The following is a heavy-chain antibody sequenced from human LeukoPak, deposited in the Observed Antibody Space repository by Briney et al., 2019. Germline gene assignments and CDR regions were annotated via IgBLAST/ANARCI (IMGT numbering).Heavy chain of an antibody. Sequence: PSETLSLTCTVSGDSIRSSSYYWGWIRQPPGKGLEWIGQIYSNGNTYDNPSLKSRVTISIETSKNHFSMKLTSVTAADTAVYYCARGHVGGYTYGGPFDIWGQGTVVTVSS. D-gene: IGHD5-18*01. V-gene: IGHV4-39*07. CDR2: IYSNGNT. CDR3: ARGHVGGYTYGGPFDI. CDR1: GDSIRSSSYY. J-gene: IGHJ3*02.